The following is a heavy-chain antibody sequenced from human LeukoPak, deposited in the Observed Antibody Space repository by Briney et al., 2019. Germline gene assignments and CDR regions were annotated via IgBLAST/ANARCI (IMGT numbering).Heavy chain of an antibody. CDR2: IDAGGSYI. V-gene: IGHV3-21*06. CDR1: GFTFSTDN. CDR3: ARDKGLAIRAYDI. Sequence: PGGSLRLSCVASGFTFSTDNMNWVRQAPGKGLDWVAFIDAGGSYIQYADSVKGRFIISRDNAQNSLFLEVNSLRVEDTAVYYCARDKGLAIRAYDIWGQGTMVTVPS. D-gene: IGHD3-9*01. J-gene: IGHJ3*02.